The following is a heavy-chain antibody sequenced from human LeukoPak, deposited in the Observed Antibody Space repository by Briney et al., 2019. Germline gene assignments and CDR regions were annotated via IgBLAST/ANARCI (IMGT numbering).Heavy chain of an antibody. Sequence: ASVKVSCKASGGTFSSYAISWVRQGPGQGLEWMGWINPNSGGTNYAQKFQDWVTMTRDTSIGTAYMELRRLRSDDTAVYYCARDRGRGGLISAFDIWGQGTMVTVSS. D-gene: IGHD3-16*01. CDR2: INPNSGGT. V-gene: IGHV1-2*04. CDR3: ARDRGRGGLISAFDI. J-gene: IGHJ3*02. CDR1: GGTFSSYA.